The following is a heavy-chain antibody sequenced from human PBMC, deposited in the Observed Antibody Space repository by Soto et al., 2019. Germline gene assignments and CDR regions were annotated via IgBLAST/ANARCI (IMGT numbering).Heavy chain of an antibody. CDR1: GYTFTSYG. CDR3: ARGGDVNYYHGMDV. Sequence: QVQLVQSGGEVKKPGASVKLSCTASGYTFTSYGISWVRQAPGQGLEWMGWISAYNGKTNYAQNVQGRVTMTTDTSKRTAYMDLRSLRSDGTAVYYCARGGDVNYYHGMDVWGQGTTVTVSS. V-gene: IGHV1-18*01. CDR2: ISAYNGKT. J-gene: IGHJ6*02. D-gene: IGHD5-12*01.